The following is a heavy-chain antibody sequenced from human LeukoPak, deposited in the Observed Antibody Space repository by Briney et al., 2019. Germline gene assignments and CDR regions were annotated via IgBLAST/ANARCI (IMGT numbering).Heavy chain of an antibody. J-gene: IGHJ6*03. D-gene: IGHD6-13*01. Sequence: PSETLSLTCTVPAGSISSSSYYWGWIRQPPGKGLQWIGSIYYSGSTYYNPSLKSRVTISVDTSKNQFSLKLSSVTAADTAVYYCARGPQQLAYYYYYYYMDVWGKGTTVTVSS. V-gene: IGHV4-39*01. CDR2: IYYSGST. CDR1: AGSISSSSYY. CDR3: ARGPQQLAYYYYYYYMDV.